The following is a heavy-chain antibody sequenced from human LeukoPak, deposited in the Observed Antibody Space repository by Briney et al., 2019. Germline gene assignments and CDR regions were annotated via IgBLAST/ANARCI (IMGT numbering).Heavy chain of an antibody. CDR1: GYTLTELS. J-gene: IGHJ4*02. D-gene: IGHD5-18*01. CDR2: FDPEDGET. V-gene: IGHV1-24*01. CDR3: ARERRVYSYGSFIGDY. Sequence: ASVKVSCKVSGYTLTELSMHWVRQAPGKGLEWMGGFDPEDGETIYAQKFQGRVTMTEDTSTDTAYMELSSLRSDDTALYYCARERRVYSYGSFIGDYWGQGTLVTVSS.